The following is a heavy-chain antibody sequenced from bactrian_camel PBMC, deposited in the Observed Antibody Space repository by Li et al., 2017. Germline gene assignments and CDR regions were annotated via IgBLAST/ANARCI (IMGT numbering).Heavy chain of an antibody. CDR2: IYLDDGKT. CDR3: AGASIY. V-gene: IGHV3S6*01. J-gene: IGHJ4*01. Sequence: VQLVESGGASVQAGGSLKVSCVVSGYPFSRACMGWFRQAPGAEREGVGYIYLDDGKTYLSDAVKGRFTISRDNAKNTLYLQMNSLKTEDTAVYYCAGASIYWGQGTQVTVS. CDR1: GYPFSRAC.